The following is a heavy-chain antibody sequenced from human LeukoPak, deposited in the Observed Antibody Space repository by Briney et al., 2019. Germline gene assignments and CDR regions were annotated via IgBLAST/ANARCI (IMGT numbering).Heavy chain of an antibody. CDR2: IYNSGGDT. CDR3: AKDHGAAVVPRRFDY. J-gene: IGHJ4*02. D-gene: IGHD2-21*01. CDR1: GFGFSNYA. Sequence: GRSLRLSSAASGFGFSNYAMTSVRQTPGKRLKWVSTIYNSGGDTYSADSVKGRFTISRDNSRNMVYLQMNSLRAEDTAVYYCAKDHGAAVVPRRFDYWGRGTMVIVSS. V-gene: IGHV3-23*01.